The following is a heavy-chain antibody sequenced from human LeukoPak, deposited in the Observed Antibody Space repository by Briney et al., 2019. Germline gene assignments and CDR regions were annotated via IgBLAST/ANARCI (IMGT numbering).Heavy chain of an antibody. J-gene: IGHJ6*04. CDR3: ARDSIYCRGTTCLLMDV. CDR2: ITSGGRST. Sequence: ETLSLTCTVSGGSISSSSYYWGWIRQPPGKGLEWVSMITSGGRSTYYADSVQGRFTISRDNSRNTVYLQMDSLTAEDTAVYYCARDSIYCRGTTCLLMDVWGKGTTVTVSS. CDR1: GGSISSSSYY. V-gene: IGHV3-53*01. D-gene: IGHD1-7*01.